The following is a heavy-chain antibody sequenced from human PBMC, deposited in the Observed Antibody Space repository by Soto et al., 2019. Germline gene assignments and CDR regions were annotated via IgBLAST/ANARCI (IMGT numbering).Heavy chain of an antibody. D-gene: IGHD6-19*01. CDR3: AKVVRGSGWYLEDYFDY. CDR1: GFTFSSYA. Sequence: GGSLRLSCAASGFTFSSYAMSWVRQAPGKGLEWVSAISGSGGSTYYADSVKGRFTISRDNSKNTLYLQMNSLRAEDTAVYYCAKVVRGSGWYLEDYFDYWGQGTLVTVSS. V-gene: IGHV3-23*01. CDR2: ISGSGGST. J-gene: IGHJ4*02.